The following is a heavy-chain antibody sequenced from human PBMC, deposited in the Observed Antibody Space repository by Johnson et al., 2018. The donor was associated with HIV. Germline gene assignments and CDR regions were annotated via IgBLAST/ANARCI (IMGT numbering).Heavy chain of an antibody. CDR2: IKSKTDGGTT. Sequence: MQLVESGGGVVQPGRSVRLSCAASGFTFSSYAMHWVHQAPGKGLEWVGRIKSKTDGGTTDYAAPVKGRFTISRDDSKNTLYLQMNSLKTEDTAVYYCTRDTPLYSSSRSDAFDIWGQGTMVTVSS. CDR3: TRDTPLYSSSRSDAFDI. J-gene: IGHJ3*02. D-gene: IGHD3-22*01. CDR1: GFTFSSYA. V-gene: IGHV3-15*01.